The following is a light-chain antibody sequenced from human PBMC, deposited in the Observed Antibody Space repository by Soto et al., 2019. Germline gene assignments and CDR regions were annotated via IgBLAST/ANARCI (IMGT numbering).Light chain of an antibody. CDR2: DNN. Sequence: QSVLTQPPSVSAAPGQKVTISCSGSSSNIGNNYVSWYQQLPGTAPKLLIYDNNKRPSGIPDRFSCSKSGTSGTLGITGLQTGDEADYYCGTWDSSLSAVVFGGGTKLTVL. V-gene: IGLV1-51*01. CDR1: SSNIGNNY. J-gene: IGLJ2*01. CDR3: GTWDSSLSAVV.